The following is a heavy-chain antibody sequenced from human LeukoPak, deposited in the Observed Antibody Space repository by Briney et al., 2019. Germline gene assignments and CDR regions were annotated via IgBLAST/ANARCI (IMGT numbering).Heavy chain of an antibody. CDR2: ISGSGGST. J-gene: IGHJ4*02. V-gene: IGHV3-23*01. CDR3: AKGRAYYYDSSGYPY. Sequence: GGSLRLSRAASGFTFSSYAMSWVRQAPGKGLEWVSAISGSGGSTYYADSVKGRFTISRDNSKNTLYLQMNSLRAEDTAVYYCAKGRAYYYDSSGYPYWGQGTLVTVSS. D-gene: IGHD3-22*01. CDR1: GFTFSSYA.